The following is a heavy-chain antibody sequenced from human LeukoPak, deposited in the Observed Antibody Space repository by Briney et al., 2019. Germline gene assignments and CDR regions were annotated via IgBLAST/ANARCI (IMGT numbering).Heavy chain of an antibody. CDR3: ARGLVYGDAFDI. J-gene: IGHJ3*02. CDR2: ISTGGHTK. Sequence: GGSLRLSCAASEFTFSSYSMNWVRQAPGKGLEWVSYISTGGHTKYYADSVKGRFTISRDNSKNTLYLQMNSLRGKDTAVYYCARGLVYGDAFDIWGQGTMVTVSS. D-gene: IGHD2/OR15-2a*01. V-gene: IGHV3-48*01. CDR1: EFTFSSYS.